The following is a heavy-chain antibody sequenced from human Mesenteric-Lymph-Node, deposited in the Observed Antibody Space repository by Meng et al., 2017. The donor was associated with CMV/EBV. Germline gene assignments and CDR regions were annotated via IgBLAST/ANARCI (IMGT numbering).Heavy chain of an antibody. CDR2: IYYSGST. J-gene: IGHJ6*02. CDR3: ARGGCGELLYHYYGMDV. CDR1: GGSIRSGFYY. Sequence: SETLSLTCTVSGGSIRSGFYYWSWIRQHPGKGLEWIGYIYYSGSTYYNPSLKSRVTISVDTSKNQFSLKLSSVTAADTAVYYCARGGCGELLYHYYGMDVWGQGTTVTVSS. V-gene: IGHV4-31*03. D-gene: IGHD3-10*01.